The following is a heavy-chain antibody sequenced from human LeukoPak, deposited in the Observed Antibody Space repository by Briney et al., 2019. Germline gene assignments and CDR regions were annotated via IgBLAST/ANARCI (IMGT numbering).Heavy chain of an antibody. CDR3: ARKLSAHGGNSDNWFDP. CDR2: INPNSGGT. V-gene: IGHV1-2*02. J-gene: IGHJ5*02. Sequence: VASVTVSCKASGYTFTGYYMHWVRQAPGQGLEWMGWINPNSGGTNYAQKFQGRVTMTRDTSISTAYMELSRLRSDDTAVYYCARKLSAHGGNSDNWFDPWGQGTLVTVSS. CDR1: GYTFTGYY. D-gene: IGHD4-23*01.